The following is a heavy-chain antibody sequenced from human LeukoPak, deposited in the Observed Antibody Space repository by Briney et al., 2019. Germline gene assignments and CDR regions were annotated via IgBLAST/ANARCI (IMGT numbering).Heavy chain of an antibody. CDR3: ARDPNYYDSI. D-gene: IGHD3-22*01. J-gene: IGHJ4*02. V-gene: IGHV3-21*01. CDR2: ISSRSSYK. CDR1: GFTFSTYS. Sequence: GGSLRLSCAASGFTFSTYSMNWVRQAPGKGLEWVSSISSRSSYKYCADSVKGRFTISRDNAKNSLYLQMNSLRAEDTAVYYCARDPNYYDSIWGLGTLVTVSS.